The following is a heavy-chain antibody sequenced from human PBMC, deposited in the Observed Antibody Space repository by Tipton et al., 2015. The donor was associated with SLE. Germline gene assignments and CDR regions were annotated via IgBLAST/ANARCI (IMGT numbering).Heavy chain of an antibody. D-gene: IGHD3-22*01. J-gene: IGHJ4*02. CDR2: IYYSGST. V-gene: IGHV4-31*02. CDR3: ARSDDYYDSSAPFDY. Sequence: LRLSCAASGFTFSSYGLHWIRQHPGKGLEGIGYIYYSGSTYYNPSLKSRVTISVDTSKNQFSLKLSSVTAADTAVYYCARSDDYYDSSAPFDYWGQGTLVTVSS. CDR1: GFTFSSYG.